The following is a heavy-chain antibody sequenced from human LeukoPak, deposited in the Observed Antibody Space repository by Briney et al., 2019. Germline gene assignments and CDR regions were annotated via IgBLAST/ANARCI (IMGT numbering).Heavy chain of an antibody. V-gene: IGHV4-39*01. Sequence: PSETLSLTCTVSGGSISSSIYFWGWIRQPPGKGLEWIASIYYSGSTYYDPSLKSRVTISVDTSKNQFSLKLSSVTAADTAVYYCARQLYASGTYYAPMDVWGKGTTVTISS. CDR2: IYYSGST. CDR1: GGSISSSIYF. CDR3: ARQLYASGTYYAPMDV. J-gene: IGHJ6*03. D-gene: IGHD3-10*01.